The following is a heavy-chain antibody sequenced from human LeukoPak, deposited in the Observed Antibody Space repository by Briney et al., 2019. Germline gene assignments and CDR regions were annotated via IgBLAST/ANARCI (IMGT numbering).Heavy chain of an antibody. D-gene: IGHD3-3*01. Sequence: SETLSLTCTVSGGSISSSSYYWGWIRQPPGKGLEWIGSIYYSGSTYYNPSLKSRVTISVDTSKNQFSLKLSSVTAADTAVYYCARSPRDLRFFAWFDPWGQGTLVTVSS. J-gene: IGHJ5*02. CDR1: GGSISSSSYY. V-gene: IGHV4-39*01. CDR2: IYYSGST. CDR3: ARSPRDLRFFAWFDP.